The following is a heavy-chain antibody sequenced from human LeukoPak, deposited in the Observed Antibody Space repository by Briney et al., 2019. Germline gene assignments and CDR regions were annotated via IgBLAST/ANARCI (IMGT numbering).Heavy chain of an antibody. CDR1: GGTFSSYA. CDR2: IIPIFGTA. CDR3: ARARVAAAANWFDP. J-gene: IGHJ5*02. Sequence: ASVKVSCKASGGTFSSYAISWVRQAPGQGLEWMGGIIPIFGTANYAQKFQGRVTITRDTSASTAYMELSSLRSEDTAVYYCARARVAAAANWFDPWGQGTLVTVSS. D-gene: IGHD6-13*01. V-gene: IGHV1-69*05.